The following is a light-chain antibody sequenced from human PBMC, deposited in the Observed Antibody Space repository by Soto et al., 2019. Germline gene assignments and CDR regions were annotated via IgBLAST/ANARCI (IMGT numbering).Light chain of an antibody. J-gene: IGLJ2*01. CDR2: DND. Sequence: QSVLTQPPSVSAAPGQKVTISCSGSTSNIGNNYVSWYQQFPGTAPKLLIFDNDKRPSGIPDRFSGSKSDTSATLGITGLQTGDEADYYCGTWDNSLRGVVFGGGTQLTVL. CDR1: TSNIGNNY. V-gene: IGLV1-51*01. CDR3: GTWDNSLRGVV.